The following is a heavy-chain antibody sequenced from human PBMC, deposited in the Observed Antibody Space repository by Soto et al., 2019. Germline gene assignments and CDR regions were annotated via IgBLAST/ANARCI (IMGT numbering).Heavy chain of an antibody. Sequence: LRVWWGAAEGTIISFPISCISQTKGKGLEWVSTISDNGGATYYAESVKGRFTISRDNFKNTLSLQVNSLRDEDTAVYFCAREGFSSGRAGGFDIWGQGTMVTVSS. D-gene: IGHD6-19*01. CDR2: ISDNGGAT. J-gene: IGHJ3*02. V-gene: IGHV3-23*01. CDR1: EGTIISFP. CDR3: AREGFSSGRAGGFDI.